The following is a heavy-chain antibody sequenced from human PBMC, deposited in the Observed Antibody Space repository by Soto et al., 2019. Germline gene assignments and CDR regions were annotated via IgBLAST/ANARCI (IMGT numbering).Heavy chain of an antibody. CDR1: GFTFSSYS. CDR2: ISSSSSYI. CDR3: ARVMSSSSWYSPGAFDI. V-gene: IGHV3-21*01. J-gene: IGHJ3*02. Sequence: GGSLRLSCAASGFTFSSYSMNWVRQAPGKGLEWVSSISSSSSYIYYADSVKGRFTISRDNAKNSLYLQMNSLRAEDTAVYYCARVMSSSSWYSPGAFDIWGQGTMVTVSS. D-gene: IGHD6-13*01.